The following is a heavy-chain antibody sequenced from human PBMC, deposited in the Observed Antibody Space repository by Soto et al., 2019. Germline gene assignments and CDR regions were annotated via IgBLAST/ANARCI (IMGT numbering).Heavy chain of an antibody. J-gene: IGHJ5*02. D-gene: IGHD3-9*01. Sequence: PSETLSLTCAVYGGSFSGYYWSWIRQPPGKGLEWIGEINHSGSTNYNPSLKSRVTISVDTSKNQFSLKLSSVTAADTAVYYCARARPHYDILTGYSPANWFDPWGQGTLVTV. CDR3: ARARPHYDILTGYSPANWFDP. CDR1: GGSFSGYY. CDR2: INHSGST. V-gene: IGHV4-34*01.